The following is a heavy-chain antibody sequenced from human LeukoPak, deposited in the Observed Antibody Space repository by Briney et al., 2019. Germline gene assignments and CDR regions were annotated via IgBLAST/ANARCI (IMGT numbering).Heavy chain of an antibody. Sequence: ASVKVSCKASGYTFTSYYMHWVRQAPGQGLEWMGIINPNGGSTSYAQKFQGRVTMTRDTSTSTVYMELSSLRSEDTAVYYCARNYGAYPHFDYWGQGTLVTVSS. J-gene: IGHJ4*02. V-gene: IGHV1-46*01. D-gene: IGHD4-17*01. CDR1: GYTFTSYY. CDR3: ARNYGAYPHFDY. CDR2: INPNGGST.